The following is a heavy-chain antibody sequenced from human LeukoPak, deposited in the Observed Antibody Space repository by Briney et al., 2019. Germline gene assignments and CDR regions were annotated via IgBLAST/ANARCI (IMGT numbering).Heavy chain of an antibody. CDR2: IRQDGRQK. J-gene: IGHJ4*02. Sequence: GGSLRLSCEVSGSTFSNLWMIWVRQAPGKGLEWVASIRQDGRQKDYFDSVKGRFTVSRDNAKNSLFLQMNSLRVEDTAMYYCISGSGWIFDDWGQGTLVTVST. CDR1: GSTFSNLW. V-gene: IGHV3-7*01. CDR3: ISGSGWIFDD. D-gene: IGHD6-19*01.